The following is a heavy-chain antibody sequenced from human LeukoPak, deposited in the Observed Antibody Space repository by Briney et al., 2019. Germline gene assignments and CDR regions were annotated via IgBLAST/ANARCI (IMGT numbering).Heavy chain of an antibody. CDR1: GFTFSSYW. J-gene: IGHJ4*02. V-gene: IGHV3-74*03. CDR2: INSDGSST. D-gene: IGHD6-13*01. Sequence: GGSLRLSCAASGFTFSSYWMHWVRQAPEKGLVWVSRINSDGSSTTYADSVKGRFTISRDNAKNSLYLQMNSLRAEDTAVYYCARDNRAAADYWGQGTLVTVSS. CDR3: ARDNRAAADY.